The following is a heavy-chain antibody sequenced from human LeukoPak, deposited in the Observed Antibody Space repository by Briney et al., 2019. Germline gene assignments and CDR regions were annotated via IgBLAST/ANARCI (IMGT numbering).Heavy chain of an antibody. CDR2: IKQDGSEK. V-gene: IGHV3-7*01. J-gene: IGHJ4*02. CDR1: GFTFSSYW. CDR3: AREFRGDYSLSYYFDY. D-gene: IGHD4-11*01. Sequence: GGSLRLSCAASGFTFSSYWMSWVRQAPGKGLEWMANIKQDGSEKYYVDSVKGRFTISRDNAKNSLYLQMNSLRAEDTAVYYCAREFRGDYSLSYYFDYWGQGTLVTVSS.